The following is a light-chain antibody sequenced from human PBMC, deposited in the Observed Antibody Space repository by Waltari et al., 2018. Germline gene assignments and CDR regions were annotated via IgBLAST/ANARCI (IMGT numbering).Light chain of an antibody. Sequence: EIVLTQSPATLSLSPWERATLSCRASQSVSTFLAWYQQKPGQSPRLLIYDVSFRATGIPIRFSGSGSETDFTLTISSLEPEDFAVYYCQQRRNWPTFGGGTKVEVK. CDR3: QQRRNWPT. V-gene: IGKV3-11*01. J-gene: IGKJ4*01. CDR2: DVS. CDR1: QSVSTF.